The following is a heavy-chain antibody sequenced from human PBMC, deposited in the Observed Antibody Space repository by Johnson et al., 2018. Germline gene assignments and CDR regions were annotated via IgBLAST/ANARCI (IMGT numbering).Heavy chain of an antibody. Sequence: VQLVQSGGGLIQXGGSXRLXCAASGFSVSSNYMNWVRQAPGKGLEWVSLIYSTGSTDYAESVRGRFTVSRDNSKNTPYLQMNSLRAEDTAMYYCVRDSPGLRNDFDLWGQGAMVTVSS. CDR1: GFSVSSNY. J-gene: IGHJ3*01. CDR3: VRDSPGLRNDFDL. D-gene: IGHD3-10*01. CDR2: IYSTGST. V-gene: IGHV3-53*01.